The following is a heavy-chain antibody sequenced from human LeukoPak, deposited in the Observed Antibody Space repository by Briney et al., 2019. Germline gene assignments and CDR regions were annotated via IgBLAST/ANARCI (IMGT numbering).Heavy chain of an antibody. D-gene: IGHD6-19*01. Sequence: SGTLSLTCTVSGGSIDSDYWTWIRQSPGKGLEWVGYVYYSESATYNPSLKSRVTISVETSKNQFSLSLNSVTAADTAVYYCARLSYTSGWYEVDYWGQGTLVTVSS. CDR2: VYYSESA. V-gene: IGHV4-59*08. CDR1: GGSIDSDY. CDR3: ARLSYTSGWYEVDY. J-gene: IGHJ4*02.